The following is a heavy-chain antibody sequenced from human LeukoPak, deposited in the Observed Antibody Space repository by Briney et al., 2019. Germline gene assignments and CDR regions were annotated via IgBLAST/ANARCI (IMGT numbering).Heavy chain of an antibody. CDR1: GGTFSSYA. D-gene: IGHD6-19*01. V-gene: IGHV1-69*05. CDR3: AREGSGWYGGYYYYGMDV. J-gene: IGHJ6*02. CDR2: IIPIFGTA. Sequence: PAASVKVSCKASGGTFSSYAISWVRQAPGQGLEWMGGIIPIFGTANYAQKFQGRVTMTRDTSTSTVYMELSSLRSEDTAVYYCAREGSGWYGGYYYYGMDVWGQGTTVTVSS.